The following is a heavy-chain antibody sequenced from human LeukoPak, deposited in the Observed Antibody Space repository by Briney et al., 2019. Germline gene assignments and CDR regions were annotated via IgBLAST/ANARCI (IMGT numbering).Heavy chain of an antibody. Sequence: EASVKVSCKASGYTFTDYYMYWVRQAPGQGLEWMGWINPNSGGTSYAQRFQGRVTMTRDTSISTAYMNLSRLTSDDTAVYYCARDRERISDYYASGRSLHYCVDVWGKGTTVTVSS. CDR2: INPNSGGT. CDR3: ARDRERISDYYASGRSLHYCVDV. CDR1: GYTFTDYY. V-gene: IGHV1-2*02. J-gene: IGHJ6*03. D-gene: IGHD3-10*01.